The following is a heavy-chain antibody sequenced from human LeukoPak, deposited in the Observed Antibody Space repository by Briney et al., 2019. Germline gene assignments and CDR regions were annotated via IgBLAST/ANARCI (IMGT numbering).Heavy chain of an antibody. J-gene: IGHJ4*02. CDR3: ARGVEYSSSSGLGY. D-gene: IGHD6-6*01. V-gene: IGHV4-34*01. CDR1: GGSFSGYY. CDR2: INHSGST. Sequence: PSETLSLTCAVYGGSFSGYYWSWIRQPPGKGLEWIGEINHSGSTNYNPSLKSRVTISVDTSKNQFSLRLSSVTAADTALYYCARGVEYSSSSGLGYWGQRTLVTVSS.